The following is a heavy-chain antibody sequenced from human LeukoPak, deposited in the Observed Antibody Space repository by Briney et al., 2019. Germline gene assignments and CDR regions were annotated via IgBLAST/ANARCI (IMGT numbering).Heavy chain of an antibody. Sequence: GGSLRLSCAASGFTFSSYSMHWIRQAPGKGLEWVSYISGSSRTMYYADSVKGRFTISRDNAKNSLYLQMNSLTAEDTAVYYCARDLGLYDYGGNIDYWGQGTLVTVSS. CDR3: ARDLGLYDYGGNIDY. J-gene: IGHJ4*02. CDR2: ISGSSRTM. D-gene: IGHD4-23*01. V-gene: IGHV3-48*04. CDR1: GFTFSSYS.